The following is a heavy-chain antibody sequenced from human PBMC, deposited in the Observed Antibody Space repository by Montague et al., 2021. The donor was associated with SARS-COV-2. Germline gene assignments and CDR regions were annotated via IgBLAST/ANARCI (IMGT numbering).Heavy chain of an antibody. CDR3: ARSGGVYTENYYLEDYYYGMDV. Sequence: SETLSLTCTVYGGSFSGYYWSWIRQPPGKGLEWIGEINHSGSTNYNPSLKSRVTISVDTSKNHFSLKLSSVTAADTAVYYCARSGGVYTENYYLEDYYYGMDVWGQGTTVTVSS. V-gene: IGHV4-34*01. CDR1: GGSFSGYY. D-gene: IGHD1-26*01. CDR2: INHSGST. J-gene: IGHJ6*02.